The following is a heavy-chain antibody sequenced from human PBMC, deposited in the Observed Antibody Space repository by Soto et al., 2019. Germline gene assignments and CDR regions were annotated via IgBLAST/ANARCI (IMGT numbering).Heavy chain of an antibody. J-gene: IGHJ2*01. CDR1: GDSVSSNSAA. CDR2: TYYRSKWYN. Sequence: SQTLSLTCAISGDSVSSNSAAWNWIRQSPSRGLEWLGRTYYRSKWYNDYAVSVKSRITINPDTSKNQFSLQLNSVAPEDTAVYYCARDGSIAARPYWYFDLWGRGTLVTVSS. V-gene: IGHV6-1*01. D-gene: IGHD6-6*01. CDR3: ARDGSIAARPYWYFDL.